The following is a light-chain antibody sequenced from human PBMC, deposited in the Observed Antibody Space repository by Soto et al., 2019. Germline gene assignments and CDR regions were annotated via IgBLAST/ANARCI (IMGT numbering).Light chain of an antibody. Sequence: QSALTQPASVSGSPGQSITISCTGTSSDVGGYNYVSWYQQHPGKAPKLMIYDVSNRPSGVSNRFSGSKSGNTASLTISGLQAEDEADYYCSSSTSSTVVFGGGTQVTVL. CDR1: SSDVGGYNY. V-gene: IGLV2-14*01. CDR3: SSSTSSTVV. J-gene: IGLJ2*01. CDR2: DVS.